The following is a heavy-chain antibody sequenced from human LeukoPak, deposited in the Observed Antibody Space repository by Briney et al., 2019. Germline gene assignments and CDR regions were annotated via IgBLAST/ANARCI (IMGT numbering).Heavy chain of an antibody. CDR3: TRDRIVMSGFFDY. D-gene: IGHD6-19*01. V-gene: IGHV3-23*01. CDR1: GFTFGTYA. Sequence: GGSLRLSCAASGFTFGTYAMSWVRQAPGKGLEWVSAISGRDGNTYYADSVKGRFTISRDNSKNTLYLQMISLRAEDTAIYFCTRDRIVMSGFFDYWGQGTLVTVSS. J-gene: IGHJ4*02. CDR2: ISGRDGNT.